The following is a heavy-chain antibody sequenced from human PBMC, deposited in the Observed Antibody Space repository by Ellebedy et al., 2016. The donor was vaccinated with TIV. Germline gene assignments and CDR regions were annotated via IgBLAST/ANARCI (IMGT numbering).Heavy chain of an antibody. CDR3: ARIMATSSSGWHWSAFDV. CDR2: IDWDNDQ. V-gene: IGHV2-70*04. J-gene: IGHJ3*01. CDR1: GFSLSTRGMR. D-gene: IGHD6-19*01. Sequence: SGPTLVKPTQTLTLTCTFSGFSLSTRGMRVSWIRQSPGKALEWLALIDWDNDQFYNTDLRTRLTISTDTSKNQVVLKMANMDPVDTATYYCARIMATSSSGWHWSAFDVWGQGTIVTVSS.